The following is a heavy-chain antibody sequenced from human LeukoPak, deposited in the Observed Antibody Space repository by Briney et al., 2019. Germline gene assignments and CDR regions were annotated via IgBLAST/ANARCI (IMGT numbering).Heavy chain of an antibody. CDR2: IYTSGST. D-gene: IGHD3-16*01. CDR3: VRGSYPRNYFDY. CDR1: GGSISSGSYY. Sequence: SQTLSLTCTVSGGSISSGSYYWSWIRQPAGKGLEWIGRIYTSGSTNYNPSLKSRVTISVDTSKNQFSLKLSSVTAADTAVYYCVRGSYPRNYFDYWGQGTLVTVSS. J-gene: IGHJ4*02. V-gene: IGHV4-61*02.